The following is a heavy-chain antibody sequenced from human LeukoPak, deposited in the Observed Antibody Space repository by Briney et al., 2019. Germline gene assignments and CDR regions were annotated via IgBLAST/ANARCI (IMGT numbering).Heavy chain of an antibody. D-gene: IGHD4-17*01. Sequence: ASVKVSCKASGYTFTSYGISWVRQAPGQGLEWMGWISAYNGNTNYAQKLQGRVTMTTDTSTSTAYMELRSLRSDDTAVYYCARVVNDYGDYDLASDYWGQGTLVTVSS. CDR3: ARVVNDYGDYDLASDY. CDR1: GYTFTSYG. CDR2: ISAYNGNT. V-gene: IGHV1-18*01. J-gene: IGHJ4*02.